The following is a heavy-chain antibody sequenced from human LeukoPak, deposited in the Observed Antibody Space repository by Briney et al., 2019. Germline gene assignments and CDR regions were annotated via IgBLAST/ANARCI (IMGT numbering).Heavy chain of an antibody. V-gene: IGHV3-7*01. J-gene: IGHJ4*02. CDR2: IKQDGSEK. Sequence: GGSLRLSCAASGFTFSSYWMSWVRQAPGKGLEWVANIKQDGSEKYYVDSVKGRFTISRDNAKNSLYLQMNSLRAEDTAVYYCAGGYYYGSGRPHYFDYWGQGTLVTVSS. CDR3: AGGYYYGSGRPHYFDY. D-gene: IGHD3-10*01. CDR1: GFTFSSYW.